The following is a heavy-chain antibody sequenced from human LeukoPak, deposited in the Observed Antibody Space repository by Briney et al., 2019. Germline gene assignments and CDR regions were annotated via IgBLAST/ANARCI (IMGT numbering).Heavy chain of an antibody. V-gene: IGHV3-23*01. Sequence: GGSLRLSCAASGFTFSSYGMHWVRQAPGKGLEWVSVISGSGGSTYYADSVKGRFTISRDNSKNTLYLQMNSLRAEDTAVYYCAKDLFWSGYYSTFDYWGQGTLVTVSS. CDR3: AKDLFWSGYYSTFDY. D-gene: IGHD3-3*01. J-gene: IGHJ4*02. CDR1: GFTFSSYG. CDR2: ISGSGGST.